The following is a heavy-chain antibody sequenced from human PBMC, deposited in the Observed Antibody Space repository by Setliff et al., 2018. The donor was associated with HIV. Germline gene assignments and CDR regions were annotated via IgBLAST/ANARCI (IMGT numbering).Heavy chain of an antibody. V-gene: IGHV4-39*01. CDR3: AAVPWGHSSLIIDH. Sequence: PSETLSLTCTVSGGSISSSSYYWGWIRQPPGKGLEWIGSIYYSGSTYYNPPLKSRVTISVDMSKNQFSLKLSSVPAADTAVYYCAAVPWGHSSLIIDHWGQGTPGTAPQ. CDR2: IYYSGST. D-gene: IGHD3-16*01. J-gene: IGHJ4*02. CDR1: GGSISSSSYY.